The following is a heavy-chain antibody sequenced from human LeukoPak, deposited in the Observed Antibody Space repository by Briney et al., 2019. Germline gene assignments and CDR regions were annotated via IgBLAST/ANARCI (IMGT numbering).Heavy chain of an antibody. V-gene: IGHV3-53*01. D-gene: IGHD5-18*01. Sequence: GGSLRPSCAASGFTVSSNYMSWVRQAPGKGLEWASVIYSGGSTYYADSVKGRFTISRDNSKNTLYLQMNSLRAEDTAVYYCSSILDTATKGTYAFDIWGQGTMVTVSS. J-gene: IGHJ3*02. CDR3: SSILDTATKGTYAFDI. CDR2: IYSGGST. CDR1: GFTVSSNY.